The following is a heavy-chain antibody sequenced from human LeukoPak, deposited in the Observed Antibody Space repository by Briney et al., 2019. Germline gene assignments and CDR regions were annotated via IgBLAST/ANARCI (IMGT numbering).Heavy chain of an antibody. CDR2: IGGGGTGT. Sequence: PGGSLRLSCAASGFTLSSSAMTWVRQAPGKGLGWVSGIGGGGTGTHYADSVKGRFTVSRDNSKNTLYLQMNSLRVEDTAIYYCAKDRGTTVTTTGSWGQGTLVTASS. J-gene: IGHJ5*02. D-gene: IGHD4-17*01. V-gene: IGHV3-23*01. CDR1: GFTLSSSA. CDR3: AKDRGTTVTTTGS.